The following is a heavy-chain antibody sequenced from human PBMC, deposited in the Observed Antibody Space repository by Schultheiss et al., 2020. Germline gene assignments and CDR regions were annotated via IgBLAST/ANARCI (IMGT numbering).Heavy chain of an antibody. Sequence: GGSLRLSCAASGFTFDDYAMHWVRQAPGKGLEWVSGINWNGGSTGYADSVKGRFTISRDNSKNTLYLQMNSLRAEDTAVYYCARVKAARPIGHFDYWGQGTLVTVSS. V-gene: IGHV3-20*04. CDR3: ARVKAARPIGHFDY. J-gene: IGHJ4*02. D-gene: IGHD6-6*01. CDR1: GFTFDDYA. CDR2: INWNGGST.